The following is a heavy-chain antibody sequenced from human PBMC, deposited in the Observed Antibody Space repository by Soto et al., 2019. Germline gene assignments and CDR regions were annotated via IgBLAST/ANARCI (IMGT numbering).Heavy chain of an antibody. Sequence: SETLSLTCAVYGGSFSGYYWSWIRQPPGKGLEWIGEINHSGSTNYNPSLKSRVTISVDTSKNQFSLKLSSVTAADTAVYYCARGPYYYDSSGYYYWGQGTLVTVS. CDR2: INHSGST. J-gene: IGHJ4*02. D-gene: IGHD3-22*01. CDR1: GGSFSGYY. CDR3: ARGPYYYDSSGYYY. V-gene: IGHV4-34*01.